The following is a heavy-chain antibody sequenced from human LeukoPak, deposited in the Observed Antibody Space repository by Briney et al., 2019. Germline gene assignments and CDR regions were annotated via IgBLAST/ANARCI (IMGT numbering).Heavy chain of an antibody. CDR1: GGSISSSSYY. Sequence: SETLSLTCTVSGGSISSSSYYWGWIRQPPGKGLEWIGSIYYSGSTYYNPSLKSRVTISVDTSKNQFSLNLNSVTAADTAVYYCARVYCSGGSCYEDLWGQGTLVTVSS. D-gene: IGHD2-15*01. V-gene: IGHV4-39*07. CDR2: IYYSGST. CDR3: ARVYCSGGSCYEDL. J-gene: IGHJ5*02.